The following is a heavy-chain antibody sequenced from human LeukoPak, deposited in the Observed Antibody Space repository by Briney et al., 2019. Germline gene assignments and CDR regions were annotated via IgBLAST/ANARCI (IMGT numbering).Heavy chain of an antibody. CDR1: GYTFTSYY. V-gene: IGHV1-2*02. D-gene: IGHD3-10*01. CDR3: ARDLSYYGSGSYYFDF. Sequence: ASVKVSCKASGYTFTSYYMHWVRQAPGQGLEWMGWINPNSGVTNYAQKFQGRVTMTRDTSISTAYMELSRLRSDDTAVYYCARDLSYYGSGSYYFDFWGQGTLVTVSS. J-gene: IGHJ4*02. CDR2: INPNSGVT.